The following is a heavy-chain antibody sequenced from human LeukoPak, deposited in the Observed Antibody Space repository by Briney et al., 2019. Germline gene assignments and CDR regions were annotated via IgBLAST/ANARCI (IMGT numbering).Heavy chain of an antibody. D-gene: IGHD4-17*01. Sequence: SETLSLTCTVSGGSISSGSYYWSWIRQPAGKGLEWIGRIYTSGGTNYNPSLKSRVTMSVDTSKNQFSLKLSSVTAADTAVYYCARDTIDTDDYDHYYYYMDVWGKGTTVTISS. CDR1: GGSISSGSYY. V-gene: IGHV4-61*02. CDR3: ARDTIDTDDYDHYYYYMDV. J-gene: IGHJ6*03. CDR2: IYTSGGT.